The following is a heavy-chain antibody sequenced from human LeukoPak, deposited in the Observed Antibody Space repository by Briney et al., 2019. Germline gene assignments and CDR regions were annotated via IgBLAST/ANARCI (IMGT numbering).Heavy chain of an antibody. D-gene: IGHD3-22*01. V-gene: IGHV4-39*01. CDR1: DGSIINNNHY. CDR2: ISYSGGT. J-gene: IGHJ3*02. Sequence: PSETLSLTCTVSDGSIINNNHYWGWTRQPPGKGLEWIGSISYSGGTAYNPSLRSRVTISVDTSKNQFSLKVNSVTAADTAVYYCARKVEYYDSSGYRPHAFDIWGQGTLVTVSS. CDR3: ARKVEYYDSSGYRPHAFDI.